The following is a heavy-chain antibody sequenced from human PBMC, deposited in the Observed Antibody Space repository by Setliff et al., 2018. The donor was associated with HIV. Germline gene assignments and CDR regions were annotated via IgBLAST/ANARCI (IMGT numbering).Heavy chain of an antibody. Sequence: GASVKVSCGASGFTFSGSPMHWVRQASGKGLEWVGRIKTEAEGYATAYAASVKGRFTISRDDSKNTAYLQMNSLNTEDTAIYYCTRPQYIYDNSDSDNWGQGALVTVSS. J-gene: IGHJ4*02. D-gene: IGHD3-22*01. V-gene: IGHV3-73*01. CDR2: IKTEAEGYAT. CDR1: GFTFSGSP. CDR3: TRPQYIYDNSDSDN.